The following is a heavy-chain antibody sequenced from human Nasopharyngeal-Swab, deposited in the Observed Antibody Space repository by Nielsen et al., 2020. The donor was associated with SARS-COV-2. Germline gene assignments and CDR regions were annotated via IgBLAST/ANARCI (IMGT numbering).Heavy chain of an antibody. Sequence: GSLRLSCTVSGGSISSGGYYWSWIRQHPGKGLEWIGYIYYSGSTNYNPSLKSRVTISVDTSKNQFSLKLSSVTAADTAVYYCARDRSSWRYWGQGTLVTVSS. V-gene: IGHV4-61*08. D-gene: IGHD6-13*01. CDR1: GGSISSGGYY. CDR3: ARDRSSWRY. J-gene: IGHJ4*02. CDR2: IYYSGST.